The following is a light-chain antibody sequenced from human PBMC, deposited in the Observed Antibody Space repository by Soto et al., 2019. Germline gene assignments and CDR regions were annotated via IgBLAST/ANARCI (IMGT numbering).Light chain of an antibody. V-gene: IGLV1-40*01. Sequence: HSVLTQPPSVSGAQGQRITISCTGSSSNIGAGYAVHWYQHLPGTAPKLLIFDNNNRPSGVPDRFSGSKSGTSASLAITGLQAEYEADYYCQSFDSGLSVVVFGGGTKVTVL. CDR3: QSFDSGLSVVV. CDR2: DNN. J-gene: IGLJ2*01. CDR1: SSNIGAGYA.